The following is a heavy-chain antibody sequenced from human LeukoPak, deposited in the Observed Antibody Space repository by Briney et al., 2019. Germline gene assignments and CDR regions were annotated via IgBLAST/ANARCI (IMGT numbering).Heavy chain of an antibody. J-gene: IGHJ6*04. CDR2: IDPSDSYT. Sequence: GEALRISFKGSGYSFTSYWISWGRPMPGKGGEWRGRIDPSDSYTNYSPSFQGHVTISADKSISTAYLQWSSLKASDTAMYYCARLGAPYYYYGMDVWGKGTTVTVSS. CDR3: ARLGAPYYYYGMDV. CDR1: GYSFTSYW. V-gene: IGHV5-10-1*01.